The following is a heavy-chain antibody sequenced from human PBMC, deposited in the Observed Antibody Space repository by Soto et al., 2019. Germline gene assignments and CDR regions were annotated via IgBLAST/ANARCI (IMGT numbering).Heavy chain of an antibody. CDR3: ARPAYHYGPPDY. D-gene: IGHD3-10*01. CDR1: GYTFTGYY. J-gene: IGHJ4*02. Sequence: ASVKVSCKASGYTFTGYYMHWVRQAPGQGLEWMGWINPNSGDTIYYADSVKGRFTISRDNAKNSLYLQMNSLRAEDTAVYYCARPAYHYGPPDYWGQGTLVTVSS. V-gene: IGHV1-2*02. CDR2: INPNSGDTI.